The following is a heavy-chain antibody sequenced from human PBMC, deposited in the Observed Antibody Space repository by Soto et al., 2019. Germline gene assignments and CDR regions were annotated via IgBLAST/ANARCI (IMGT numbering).Heavy chain of an antibody. J-gene: IGHJ4*02. Sequence: QVQLQESGPGLVKPSQTLSLTCSVSGASTVSDYHCTWIRQPPGKGLAWMGYIFNSGTTFYNPSLTSRLSISMDTSGNHFSLELRSVTAADTAVYYCALALGPTTGLDYWGQGTLVTVSS. CDR1: GASTVSDYH. V-gene: IGHV4-31*02. D-gene: IGHD1-26*01. CDR2: IFNSGTT. CDR3: ALALGPTTGLDY.